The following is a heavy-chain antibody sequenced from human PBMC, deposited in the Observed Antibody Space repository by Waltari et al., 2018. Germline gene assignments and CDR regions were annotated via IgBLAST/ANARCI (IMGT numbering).Heavy chain of an antibody. CDR3: ARLTPNWFDP. Sequence: QVQLQESGPGLVKPSETLSLTCTVSGGSISSYYWSWIRQPPGKGLEWIGYIYYSGSTNYNPSLKSRVTISVDTSKNQFSLKLSSVTAADTAVYYCARLTPNWFDPWGQGTLVTVSS. CDR1: GGSISSYY. V-gene: IGHV4-59*01. CDR2: IYYSGST. J-gene: IGHJ5*02.